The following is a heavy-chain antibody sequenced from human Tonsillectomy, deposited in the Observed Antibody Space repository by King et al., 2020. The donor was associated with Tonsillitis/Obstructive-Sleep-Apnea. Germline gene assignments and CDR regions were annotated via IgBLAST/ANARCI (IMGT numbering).Heavy chain of an antibody. CDR3: AKDLNSLDSSCTLDY. CDR2: ISWNSGSI. J-gene: IGHJ4*02. CDR1: GFTFDDYA. V-gene: IGHV3-9*01. D-gene: IGHD3-22*01. Sequence: VQLVESGGGLVQPGRSLRLSCAASGFTFDDYAMHWVRQAPGKGLEWVSGISWNSGSIGYADSVKGRFTISRDNAKNSLYLQMNSLRAEDTALYYCAKDLNSLDSSCTLDYWGQGTLVTVSS.